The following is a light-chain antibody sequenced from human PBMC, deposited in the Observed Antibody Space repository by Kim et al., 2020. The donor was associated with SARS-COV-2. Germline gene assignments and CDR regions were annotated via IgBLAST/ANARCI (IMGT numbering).Light chain of an antibody. CDR1: QGISSY. Sequence: AIRMTQSPSSLSASTGDRVTITCRASQGISSYLAWYQQKPGKAPKLLIYAASTLQSGVPSRFSGSGSGTDFTLTIRCLQSEDFATYYCQQYYSYPFTVGPGTKVDIK. J-gene: IGKJ3*01. CDR3: QQYYSYPFT. V-gene: IGKV1-8*01. CDR2: AAS.